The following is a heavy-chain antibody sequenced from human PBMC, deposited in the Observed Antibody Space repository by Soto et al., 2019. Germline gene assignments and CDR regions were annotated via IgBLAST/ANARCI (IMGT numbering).Heavy chain of an antibody. D-gene: IGHD6-19*01. J-gene: IGHJ4*02. V-gene: IGHV4-30-2*01. CDR3: ARAGSLGAVAAHY. CDR2: IYHSGST. CDR1: GGSISSGGYS. Sequence: QLQLQESGSGLVKPSQTLSLTCAVSGGSISSGGYSWSWLRQPPGKGLEWIGYIYHSGSTYYNPSHKSRDTISVDRSKHQFSLKLSSVTAADTAMYYWARAGSLGAVAAHYWGQGTLVSVS.